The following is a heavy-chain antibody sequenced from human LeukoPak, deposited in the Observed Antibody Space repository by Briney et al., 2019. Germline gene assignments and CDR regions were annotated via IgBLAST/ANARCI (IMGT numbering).Heavy chain of an antibody. CDR2: ISSSSSYI. D-gene: IGHD2-2*02. CDR1: GFSLSTYS. J-gene: IGHJ6*03. Sequence: GGSLILSCAASGFSLSTYSMNWVRQAPGKGLEWVSFISSSSSYIYYADSVKGRFTISRDNAKNSLYLQMNSLRAEDTAVYYCAKVDYCSSTSCYKSGYYYYYMDVWGKGTTVTVSS. V-gene: IGHV3-21*01. CDR3: AKVDYCSSTSCYKSGYYYYYMDV.